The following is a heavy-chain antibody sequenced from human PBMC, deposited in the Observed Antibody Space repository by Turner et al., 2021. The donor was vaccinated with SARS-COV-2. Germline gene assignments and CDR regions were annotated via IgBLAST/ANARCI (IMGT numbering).Heavy chain of an antibody. CDR2: INSGSSYI. D-gene: IGHD3-10*01. V-gene: IGHV3-21*02. CDR1: GFPFSSYR. J-gene: IGHJ4*02. Sequence: VQLVESGGGLVKPGGSLRLSCAASGFPFSSYRMNWVRQAPEKGLEWVASINSGSSYIYYADSLKGRVTISRDNTKRSLFLQMNSLRVEDTAVYYCARGRDYYGSGTYYNYDYWGQGTLVTVSS. CDR3: ARGRDYYGSGTYYNYDY.